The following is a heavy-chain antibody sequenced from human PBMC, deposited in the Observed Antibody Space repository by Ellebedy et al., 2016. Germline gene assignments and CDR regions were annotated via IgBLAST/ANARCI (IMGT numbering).Heavy chain of an antibody. CDR2: IYNTGST. D-gene: IGHD7-27*01. V-gene: IGHV4-4*07. CDR3: ARANWELGDAFDI. Sequence: GSLRLXXSVSGGSLSSYYWSWIRQPAGTGLEWIGRIYNTGSTNYNPSLKSRLTMSVDTSKNQFSLKLKSVTAADTAIYYCARANWELGDAFDIWGQGTKVTVS. CDR1: GGSLSSYY. J-gene: IGHJ3*02.